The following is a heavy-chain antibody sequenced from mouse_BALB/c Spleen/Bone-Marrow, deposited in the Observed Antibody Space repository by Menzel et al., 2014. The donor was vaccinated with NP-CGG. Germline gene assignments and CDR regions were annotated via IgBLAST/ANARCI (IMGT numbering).Heavy chain of an antibody. V-gene: IGHV4-1*02. CDR1: GFDFSGYW. D-gene: IGHD1-2*01. Sequence: EVQGVESGGGLVQPGGSLKLSCAASGFDFSGYWMTWVRQAPGKGLEWIGEINPDSSTINYTPSLKDKFIIPRDNAKNALYLQMSKVRSEDTALYYCARPGYYGYQDVWGAGTTVTVSS. CDR3: ARPGYYGYQDV. CDR2: INPDSSTI. J-gene: IGHJ1*01.